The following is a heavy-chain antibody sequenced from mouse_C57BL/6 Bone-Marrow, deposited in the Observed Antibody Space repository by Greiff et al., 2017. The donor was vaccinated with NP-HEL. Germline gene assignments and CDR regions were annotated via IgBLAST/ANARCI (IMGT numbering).Heavy chain of an antibody. CDR3: ASVRTSAY. V-gene: IGHV1-80*01. CDR1: PPAFLLPL. J-gene: IGHJ3*01. Sequence: QVQLKESGAELVKPGASVKISCHPSPPAFLLPLLPLLPPLPFPCLSFIVQIYPLYFYTNYNGKFKGKATLTADKSSSTAYMQLSSLTSEDSAVYFCASVRTSAYWGQGTLVTVSA. CDR2: IYPLYFYT.